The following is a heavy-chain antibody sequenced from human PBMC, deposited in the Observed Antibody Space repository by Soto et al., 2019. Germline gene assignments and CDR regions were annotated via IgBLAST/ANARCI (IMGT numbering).Heavy chain of an antibody. V-gene: IGHV3-53*04. CDR1: GFTFSSYS. CDR3: ARHYGDYRGNFDY. J-gene: IGHJ4*02. D-gene: IGHD4-17*01. Sequence: PGGSLRLSCAASGFTFSSYSMNWVRQAPGKGLEWVSVIYSGGSTYYADSVKGRFTISRHNSKNTLYLQMSSLRAEDTAVYYCARHYGDYRGNFDYWGQGTLVTVSS. CDR2: IYSGGST.